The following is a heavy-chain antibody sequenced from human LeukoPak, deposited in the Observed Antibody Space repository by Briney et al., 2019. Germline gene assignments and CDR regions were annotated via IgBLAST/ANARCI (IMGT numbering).Heavy chain of an antibody. CDR1: GYSIITYY. J-gene: IGHJ4*02. CDR2: MYYSRST. D-gene: IGHD5-12*01. V-gene: IGHV4-59*08. Sequence: ASETLSLTRTVSGYSIITYYWSWIRQPPGKGLEWIGYMYYSRSTNYNPSLKSRVTISVDKSRNQFSLTLSSVTAADTAVYYCARHSRGYDSEFGYWGQGTLVTVSS. CDR3: ARHSRGYDSEFGY.